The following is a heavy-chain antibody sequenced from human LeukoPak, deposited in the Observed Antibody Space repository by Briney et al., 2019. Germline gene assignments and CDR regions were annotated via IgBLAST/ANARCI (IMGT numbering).Heavy chain of an antibody. J-gene: IGHJ4*02. CDR1: GFTFSHYG. CDR3: ARDHGTSAAGGAKGRFDN. Sequence: TGRSLRLSCAASGFTFSHYGMHWVRQAPGKGLEWVAVIWYDGSNYYYADSVKGRFTISRDNSKNTLYLQMNSLRADDTAVYYCARDHGTSAAGGAKGRFDNWGQGTLVTVSS. V-gene: IGHV3-33*01. D-gene: IGHD6-13*01. CDR2: IWYDGSNY.